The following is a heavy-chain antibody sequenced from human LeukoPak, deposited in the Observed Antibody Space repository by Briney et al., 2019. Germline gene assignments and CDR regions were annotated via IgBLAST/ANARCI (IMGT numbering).Heavy chain of an antibody. J-gene: IGHJ6*03. CDR3: ARVSSGSYFGYYYYYMDV. Sequence: PGGSLRLSCAASGFTFSSYAMIWVRQAPGKGLEWVASISGRGESTSYADSVKGRFTISRDNAKNTLYLQMNSLRAEDTAVYYCARVSSGSYFGYYYYYMDVWGKGTTVTVSS. CDR1: GFTFSSYA. V-gene: IGHV3-23*01. CDR2: ISGRGEST. D-gene: IGHD1-26*01.